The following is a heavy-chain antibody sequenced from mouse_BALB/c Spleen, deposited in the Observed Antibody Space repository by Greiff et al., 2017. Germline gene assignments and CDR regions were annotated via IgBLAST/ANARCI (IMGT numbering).Heavy chain of an antibody. D-gene: IGHD2-1*01. J-gene: IGHJ2*01. Sequence: VQLQQSGPQLVRPGASVKISCKASGYSFTSYWMHWVKQRPGQGLEWIGMIDPSDSETRLNQKFKDKATLTVDKSSSTAYMQLSSPTSEDSAVYYCARSGGNYEVYYFDYWGQGTTLTDSS. CDR1: GYSFTSYW. CDR3: ARSGGNYEVYYFDY. V-gene: IGHV1S127*01. CDR2: IDPSDSET.